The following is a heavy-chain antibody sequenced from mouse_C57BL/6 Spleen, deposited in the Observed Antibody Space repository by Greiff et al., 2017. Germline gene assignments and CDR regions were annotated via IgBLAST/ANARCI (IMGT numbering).Heavy chain of an antibody. Sequence: VQLQQSGPELVKPGASVKISCKASGYAFSSSWMNWVKQRPGKGLEWIGRIYPGDGDTNYNGKFKGKATLTADKSSSTAYMQLSSLTSEDSAVYFCARCFYYDYDGGFDYWGQGTTLTVSS. CDR2: IYPGDGDT. CDR3: ARCFYYDYDGGFDY. V-gene: IGHV1-82*01. J-gene: IGHJ2*01. D-gene: IGHD2-4*01. CDR1: GYAFSSSW.